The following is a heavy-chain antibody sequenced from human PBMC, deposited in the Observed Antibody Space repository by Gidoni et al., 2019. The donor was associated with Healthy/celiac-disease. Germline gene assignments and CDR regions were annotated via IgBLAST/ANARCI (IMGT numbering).Heavy chain of an antibody. CDR3: ARGHGGAYDYIWGSYRYGGYYFDY. CDR1: GGSFSGYY. V-gene: IGHV4-34*01. Sequence: QVQLQQWRAGLLKPSATLSLTCAVYGGSFSGYYWSWNRQPPGKGLEWIGEINHSGSTNYNPSLKSRVTISVDTSKNQFSLKLSSVTAADTAVYYCARGHGGAYDYIWGSYRYGGYYFDYWGQGTLVTVSS. D-gene: IGHD3-16*02. J-gene: IGHJ4*02. CDR2: INHSGST.